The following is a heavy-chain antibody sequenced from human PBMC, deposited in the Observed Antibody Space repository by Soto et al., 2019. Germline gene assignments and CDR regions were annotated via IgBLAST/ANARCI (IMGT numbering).Heavy chain of an antibody. CDR2: ISGTGVII. CDR1: GFTFSSYA. CDR3: AMSAPYDSDA. J-gene: IGHJ5*02. V-gene: IGHV3-23*01. Sequence: GGSLRLSCAASGFTFSSYAMSWVRQAPGEGLEWVSGISGTGVIIRYADSVKGRFTISRDNSKNLLSLQMNSLRADDTAVYYCAMSAPYDSDAWGQGTLVTVSS. D-gene: IGHD3-22*01.